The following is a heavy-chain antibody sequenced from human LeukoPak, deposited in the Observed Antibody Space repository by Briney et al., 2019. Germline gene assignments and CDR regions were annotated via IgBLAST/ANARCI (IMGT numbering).Heavy chain of an antibody. Sequence: GGSLRLSCAASGFTFSAFWMNWVRQAPGKGPEWVAFISYDGSNKYYADSVKGRFTISRDNSKNTLYLQMNSLRAEDTAVYYCAKDRRSGDYGYCGGDCYSTWGQGTLVTVSS. D-gene: IGHD2-21*02. V-gene: IGHV3-30*18. CDR1: GFTFSAFW. CDR2: ISYDGSNK. CDR3: AKDRRSGDYGYCGGDCYST. J-gene: IGHJ4*02.